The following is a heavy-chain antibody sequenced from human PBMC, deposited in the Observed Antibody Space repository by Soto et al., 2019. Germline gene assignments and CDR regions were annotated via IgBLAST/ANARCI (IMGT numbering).Heavy chain of an antibody. Sequence: PGGSLRLSCAASGFTFSNYAMRWVRQPPGKGLEWVSVISGSGGSTYYADSVKGRFTISRDNSKNMVFLQMNSLRAEDTALYYCAKKGLDNSRAAIDSWAPGTLVTVSS. J-gene: IGHJ4*02. CDR3: AKKGLDNSRAAIDS. D-gene: IGHD6-13*01. V-gene: IGHV3-23*01. CDR1: GFTFSNYA. CDR2: ISGSGGST.